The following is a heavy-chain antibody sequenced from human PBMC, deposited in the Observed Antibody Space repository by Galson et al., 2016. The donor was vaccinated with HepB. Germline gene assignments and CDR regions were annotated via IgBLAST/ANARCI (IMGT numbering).Heavy chain of an antibody. J-gene: IGHJ3*02. V-gene: IGHV4-4*02. Sequence: LSLTCAVSGGSISSGNWWSWVRQPPGKGLEWFGEIYHSGNTNYNPSFKSRVTISIDKSKNHFSLKLTSVTAADTAVYYCAREQARAAFDIWGQGTMVTVSS. CDR2: IYHSGNT. CDR3: AREQARAAFDI. CDR1: GGSISSGNW.